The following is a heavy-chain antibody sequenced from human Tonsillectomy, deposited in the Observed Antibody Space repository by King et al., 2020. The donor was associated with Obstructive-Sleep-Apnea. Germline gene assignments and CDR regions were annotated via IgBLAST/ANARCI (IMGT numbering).Heavy chain of an antibody. CDR2: IHYSGRI. CDR3: ARDGKGPGAGSVDF. Sequence: LQLQESGPGLVKPSETLSLTCTVSGGPIRSSNYYWGWIRQPPGKGLEWIGSIHYSGRIHYNPTLRSRVTISVDTSKNQFSLKLSSVTAADTAVFYCARDGKGPGAGSVDFWGQGTLVTVSS. CDR1: GGPIRSSNYY. D-gene: IGHD6-19*01. V-gene: IGHV4-39*07. J-gene: IGHJ4*02.